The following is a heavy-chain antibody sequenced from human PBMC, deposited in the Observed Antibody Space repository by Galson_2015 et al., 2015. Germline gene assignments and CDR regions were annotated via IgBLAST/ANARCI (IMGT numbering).Heavy chain of an antibody. CDR2: ISSSSGNI. Sequence: SLRLSCAASGFTFSNYAINWVRQAPGKGLEWVSYISSSSGNIFYADSVKGRFTISRDNSKNSLYLQMNRLRAEDKAVYYCARDSGVAVAGTCFEYWGQGTLVTVSS. CDR3: ARDSGVAVAGTCFEY. V-gene: IGHV3-21*01. D-gene: IGHD6-19*01. CDR1: GFTFSNYA. J-gene: IGHJ4*02.